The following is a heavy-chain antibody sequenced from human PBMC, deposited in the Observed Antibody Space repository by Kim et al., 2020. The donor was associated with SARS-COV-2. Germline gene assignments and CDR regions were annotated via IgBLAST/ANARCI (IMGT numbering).Heavy chain of an antibody. Sequence: SETLSLTCAVSGGSISSGGYSWSWIRQPPGKGLEWIGYIYHSGSTYYNPSLKSRVTISVDRSKNQFSLKLSSVTAADTAVYYCARGIAYYYGSGSPYYFDYWGQGTLVTVSS. D-gene: IGHD3-10*01. CDR3: ARGIAYYYGSGSPYYFDY. J-gene: IGHJ4*02. CDR2: IYHSGST. V-gene: IGHV4-30-2*01. CDR1: GGSISSGGYS.